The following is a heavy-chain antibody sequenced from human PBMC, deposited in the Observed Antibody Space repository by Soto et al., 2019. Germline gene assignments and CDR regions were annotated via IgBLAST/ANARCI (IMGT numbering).Heavy chain of an antibody. CDR3: TRHLELQVGAFYYYYMDV. Sequence: GGSLRLSCAASGFTFSGSAMHWVRQASGKGLEWVGRIRSKANSYATAYAASVKGRFTISRDDSKNTAYLQMNSLKTEDTAVYYCTRHLELQVGAFYYYYMDVWGKGTTVTVSS. CDR2: IRSKANSYAT. CDR1: GFTFSGSA. V-gene: IGHV3-73*01. J-gene: IGHJ6*03. D-gene: IGHD1-7*01.